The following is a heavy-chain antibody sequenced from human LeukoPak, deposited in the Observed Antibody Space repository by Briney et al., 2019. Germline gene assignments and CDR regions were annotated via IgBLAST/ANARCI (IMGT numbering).Heavy chain of an antibody. CDR2: ISSSSSYI. J-gene: IGHJ3*02. Sequence: PGGCLRLSCAASGFTFSSYSMNWVSQAPGKGLEWVSSISSSSSYIYYAESVKGRFTISRDNAKNSLYLQMNSLRAEDTAVYYCKLHHDAFDIWGQGTMVTVSS. CDR3: KLHHDAFDI. D-gene: IGHD6-6*01. CDR1: GFTFSSYS. V-gene: IGHV3-21*01.